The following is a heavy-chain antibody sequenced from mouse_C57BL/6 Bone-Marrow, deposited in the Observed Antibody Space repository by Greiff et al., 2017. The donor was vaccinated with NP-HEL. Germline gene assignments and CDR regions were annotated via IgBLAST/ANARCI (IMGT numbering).Heavy chain of an antibody. CDR1: GFTFSSYA. CDR2: ISDGGSYT. Sequence: EVKLVESGGGLVKPGGSLKLSCAASGFTFSSYAMSWVRQTPEKRLEWVATISDGGSYTYYPDNVKGRFTISRDNAKNNLYLQMSHQKSEDTARYYCAREEGLLGPYFDYRGQGTTLTVSS. D-gene: IGHD4-1*01. CDR3: AREEGLLGPYFDY. J-gene: IGHJ2*01. V-gene: IGHV5-4*01.